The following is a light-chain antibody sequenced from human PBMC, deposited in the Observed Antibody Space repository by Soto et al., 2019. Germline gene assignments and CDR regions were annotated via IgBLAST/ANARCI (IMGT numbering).Light chain of an antibody. CDR3: QSYDSSLSVVV. CDR2: GNS. V-gene: IGLV2-14*01. CDR1: SSDVGGYNY. Sequence: QSALTQPASVSGSPGQSITISCTGTSSDVGGYNYVSWYQQHPGKAPKLLIYGNSNRPSGVPDRFSGSKSGTSASLAITGLQAEDEADYYCQSYDSSLSVVVFGGGTKLTVL. J-gene: IGLJ2*01.